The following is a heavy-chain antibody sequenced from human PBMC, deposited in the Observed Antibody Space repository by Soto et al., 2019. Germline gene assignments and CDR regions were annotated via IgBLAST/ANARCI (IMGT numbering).Heavy chain of an antibody. CDR1: GFSLSTSGVG. CDR3: AHRPTPLTDGGGYFDP. Sequence: ESGPTLVNPTQTLTLTCTCSGFSLSTSGVGVGWIRQPPGRALEWLALIYWNDEKRYSPSLERRLTITKGDSKNQVVLTITDMDPMDTATYFCAHRPTPLTDGGGYFDPWGQGMLVTVSS. J-gene: IGHJ5*02. V-gene: IGHV2-5*01. CDR2: IYWNDEK. D-gene: IGHD1-26*01.